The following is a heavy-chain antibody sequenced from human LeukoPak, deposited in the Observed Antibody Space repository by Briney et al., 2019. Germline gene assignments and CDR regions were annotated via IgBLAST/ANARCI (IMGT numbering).Heavy chain of an antibody. V-gene: IGHV3-33*08. Sequence: GGSLRLSCAASGFTFSSYGMHWVRQAPGKGLEWVAVIWYDGSNKYYADSVKGRFTISRDNSKNTLYLQMNSLRAEDTAVYYCARDGLRDAFDIWGQGTMVAVSS. CDR1: GFTFSSYG. CDR2: IWYDGSNK. CDR3: ARDGLRDAFDI. J-gene: IGHJ3*02.